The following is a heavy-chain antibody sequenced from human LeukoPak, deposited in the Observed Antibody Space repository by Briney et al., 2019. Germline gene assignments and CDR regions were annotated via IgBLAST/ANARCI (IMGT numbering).Heavy chain of an antibody. J-gene: IGHJ6*02. D-gene: IGHD3-22*01. CDR2: INAGNGNT. CDR3: ARATPYYYDSSGYYPQYYYYGMDV. Sequence: ASVKVSCKASGYTFTSYAMHWVRQAPGQRLEWMGWINAGNGNTEYSPKFQGRVTITRDTSASTAYMELSSLRSEDTAVYYCARATPYYYDSSGYYPQYYYYGMDVWGQGTTVAVSS. CDR1: GYTFTSYA. V-gene: IGHV1-3*01.